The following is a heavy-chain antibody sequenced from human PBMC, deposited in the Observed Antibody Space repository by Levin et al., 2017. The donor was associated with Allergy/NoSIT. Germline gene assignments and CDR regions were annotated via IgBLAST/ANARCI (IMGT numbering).Heavy chain of an antibody. CDR3: AKDLSAVPAANYYYGMDV. Sequence: GGSLRLSCAASGFTFSSHAMTWVRQAPGKGLEWVSGISGSGVSTYYADSVKGRFTISRDSSKNTLFLHMNSLRAEDTAIYYGAKDLSAVPAANYYYGMDVWGQGTTVTVSS. CDR1: GFTFSSHA. D-gene: IGHD2-2*01. J-gene: IGHJ6*02. V-gene: IGHV3-23*01. CDR2: ISGSGVST.